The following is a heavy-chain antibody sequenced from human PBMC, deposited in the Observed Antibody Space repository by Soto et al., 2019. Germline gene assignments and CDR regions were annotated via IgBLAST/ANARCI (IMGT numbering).Heavy chain of an antibody. J-gene: IGHJ4*02. V-gene: IGHV1-46*01. CDR2: INPSGGST. D-gene: IGHD5-18*01. CDR3: AIVLNSGYSYGNYYFDY. Sequence: ASVKVSCKASGYTFTSYYMHWVRQAPGQGLEWMGIINPSGGSTSYAQKFQGRVTMTRDTSTSTVYMELSSLRSEDTAVYYCAIVLNSGYSYGNYYFDYWGQGTLVTVSS. CDR1: GYTFTSYY.